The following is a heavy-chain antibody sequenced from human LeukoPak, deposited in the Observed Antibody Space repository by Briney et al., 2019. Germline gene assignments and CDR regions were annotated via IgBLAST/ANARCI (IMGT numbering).Heavy chain of an antibody. J-gene: IGHJ4*02. CDR3: AREGSGSSGYYSFDY. Sequence: SETLSLTCTASGGSISSYYWSWIRQPPGKGLEWIGYIYYSGSTNYNPSLKSRVTISVDTSKNQFSLKLSSVTAADTAVYYCAREGSGSSGYYSFDYWGQGTLVTVSS. D-gene: IGHD3-22*01. V-gene: IGHV4-59*01. CDR1: GGSISSYY. CDR2: IYYSGST.